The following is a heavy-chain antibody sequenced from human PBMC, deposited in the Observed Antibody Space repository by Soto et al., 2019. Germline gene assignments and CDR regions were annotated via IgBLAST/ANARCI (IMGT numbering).Heavy chain of an antibody. V-gene: IGHV4-59*01. CDR2: IYYSGST. CDR3: ARMGEVWYSSSWYRNEGWFDP. D-gene: IGHD6-13*01. Sequence: SETLSLTCSVSGGSISSGYWTWIRHPPGKGLEWIGYIYYSGSTNYNPSLKSRVTISVDTSKNQFSLKLSSVTAADTAVYYCARMGEVWYSSSWYRNEGWFDPWGQGTLVTVSS. J-gene: IGHJ5*02. CDR1: GGSISSGY.